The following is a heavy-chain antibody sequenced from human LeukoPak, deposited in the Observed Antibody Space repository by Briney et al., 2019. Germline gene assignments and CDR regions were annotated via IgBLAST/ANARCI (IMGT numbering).Heavy chain of an antibody. J-gene: IGHJ4*02. V-gene: IGHV1-3*01. CDR3: ARGSGSYTFDY. D-gene: IGHD3-10*01. Sequence: ASVKVSCKASGYTFTSYGISWVRQAPGQRLEWMGWINAGNGNTKYSQKFQGRVIITRDTSASTAYMELSSLRSEDTAVYYCARGSGSYTFDYWGQGTLVTVSS. CDR1: GYTFTSYG. CDR2: INAGNGNT.